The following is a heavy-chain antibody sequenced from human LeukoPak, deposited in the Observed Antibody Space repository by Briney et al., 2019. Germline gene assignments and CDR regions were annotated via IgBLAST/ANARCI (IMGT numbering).Heavy chain of an antibody. J-gene: IGHJ4*02. V-gene: IGHV3-30*18. Sequence: PGGSLRLSCAASGFTFSSYGMHWVRQAPGKGLEWVAVISYDGSNKYYADSVKGRFTISRDNSKNTLYLQMNSLRAEDTAVYYCAKGIAVAGMLSDWGQGTLVTVSS. CDR3: AKGIAVAGMLSD. D-gene: IGHD6-19*01. CDR2: ISYDGSNK. CDR1: GFTFSSYG.